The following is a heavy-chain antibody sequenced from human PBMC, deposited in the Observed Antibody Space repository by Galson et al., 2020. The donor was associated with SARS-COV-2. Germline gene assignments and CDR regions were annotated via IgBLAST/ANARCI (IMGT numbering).Heavy chain of an antibody. CDR2: IKQDGSER. Sequence: GGSLRLYCATSKFTFSNYWMSWVRQAPGKGLEWVANIKQDGSERYYVSSVEGRFTISRDNAKNSLFLQMSSLRADDTAIYYCAREAPGGSYSGVDYWGQGTLVTVSS. D-gene: IGHD3-10*01. CDR3: AREAPGGSYSGVDY. CDR1: KFTFSNYW. J-gene: IGHJ4*02. V-gene: IGHV3-7*03.